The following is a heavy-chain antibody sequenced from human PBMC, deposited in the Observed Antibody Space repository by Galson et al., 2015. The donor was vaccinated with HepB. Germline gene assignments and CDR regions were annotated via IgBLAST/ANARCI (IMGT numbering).Heavy chain of an antibody. CDR2: ISYDGSNK. J-gene: IGHJ4*02. CDR3: ASGIAVGWSY. Sequence: SLRLSCAASGFTFSSYAMHWVRQAPGKGLEWVAVISYDGSNKYYADSVKGRFTISRDNSKNTLYLQMNSLRAEDTAVYYCASGIAVGWSYWGQGTLVTVSS. D-gene: IGHD6-19*01. V-gene: IGHV3-30*04. CDR1: GFTFSSYA.